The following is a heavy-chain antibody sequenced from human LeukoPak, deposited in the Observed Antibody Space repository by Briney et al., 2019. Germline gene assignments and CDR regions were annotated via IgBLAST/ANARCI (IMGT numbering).Heavy chain of an antibody. D-gene: IGHD3-22*01. J-gene: IGHJ4*02. Sequence: ASETLSLTCTVSGGSISSYYWSWIRQPPGKGLEWIGYIYYSGSTNHNPSLKSRVTISVDTSKNQFSLKLSSVTAADTAVYYCARDGSPYYYDSSGYPSVIFDYWGQGTLVTVSS. CDR3: ARDGSPYYYDSSGYPSVIFDY. CDR1: GGSISSYY. V-gene: IGHV4-59*01. CDR2: IYYSGST.